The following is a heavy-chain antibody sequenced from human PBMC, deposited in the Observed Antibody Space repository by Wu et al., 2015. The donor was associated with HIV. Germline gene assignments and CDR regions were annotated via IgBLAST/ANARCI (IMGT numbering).Heavy chain of an antibody. D-gene: IGHD2-21*02. CDR3: ARSSMTASGGRDAFDI. CDR2: INPSGGST. Sequence: QVQLVQSGAEVKKPGASVKVSCKASGYTFTSHYIHWVRQAPGQGLEWMGIINPSGGSTSYAQKFQGRVTMTRDTSTSTVYMELSSLRSEDTAVYYCARSSMTASGGRDAFDIVGPRDRWSPSL. V-gene: IGHV1-46*01. CDR1: GYTFTSHY. J-gene: IGHJ3*02.